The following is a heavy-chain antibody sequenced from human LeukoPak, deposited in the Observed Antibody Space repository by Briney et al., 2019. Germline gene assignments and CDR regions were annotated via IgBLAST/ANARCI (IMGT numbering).Heavy chain of an antibody. V-gene: IGHV4-59*01. D-gene: IGHD6-13*01. CDR1: GGSISSYY. CDR3: ARDISADSSSWYDY. CDR2: IYYSGST. J-gene: IGHJ4*02. Sequence: SETLSLTCTVSGGSISSYYWSWIRQPPGKGLEWIGYIYYSGSTNYNPSLKSRVTISVDTSKNQFSLKLSSVTAVDTAVYYCARDISADSSSWYDYWGQGTLVTVSS.